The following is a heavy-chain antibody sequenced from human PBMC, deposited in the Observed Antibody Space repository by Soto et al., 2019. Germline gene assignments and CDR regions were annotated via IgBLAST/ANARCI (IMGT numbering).Heavy chain of an antibody. J-gene: IGHJ4*02. V-gene: IGHV1-3*01. Sequence: QVQLVQSGAEVKKPGASVKVSCKASGYTFTSYAMHWVRQAPGQRLEWMGWINAGNGNTKYSQKFQGRVTITRDTSASTAYMELSSLRSEVTAVYYCARDPLGYCSGGSCQPFDYWGQGTLVTVSS. D-gene: IGHD2-15*01. CDR3: ARDPLGYCSGGSCQPFDY. CDR1: GYTFTSYA. CDR2: INAGNGNT.